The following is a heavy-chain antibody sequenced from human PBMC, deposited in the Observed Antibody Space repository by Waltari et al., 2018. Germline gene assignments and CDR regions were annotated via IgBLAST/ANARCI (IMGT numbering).Heavy chain of an antibody. CDR1: GGTCSSYA. J-gene: IGHJ4*02. Sequence: QVQLVQSGAEVKKPVSSVKVSCKASGGTCSSYAIRWLRQAPGQGLEWMGGIIPIFGTANYAQKFQGRVTITADESTSTAYMELSSLRSEDTAVYYCARGSSSGLIDYWGQGTLVTVSS. D-gene: IGHD6-19*01. CDR2: IIPIFGTA. CDR3: ARGSSSGLIDY. V-gene: IGHV1-69*01.